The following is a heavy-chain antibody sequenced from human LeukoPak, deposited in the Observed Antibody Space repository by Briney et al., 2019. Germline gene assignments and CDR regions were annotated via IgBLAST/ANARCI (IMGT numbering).Heavy chain of an antibody. CDR3: ARQGPLSLIAVADY. Sequence: PGESLRLSCAASGFTFSSYSMNWVRQAPGKGLEWVSYISSSGSTIYYADSVKGRFTISRDNAKNSLYLQMNSLRAEDTAVYYCARQGPLSLIAVADYWGQGTLVTVSS. CDR2: ISSSGSTI. V-gene: IGHV3-48*04. D-gene: IGHD6-19*01. CDR1: GFTFSSYS. J-gene: IGHJ4*02.